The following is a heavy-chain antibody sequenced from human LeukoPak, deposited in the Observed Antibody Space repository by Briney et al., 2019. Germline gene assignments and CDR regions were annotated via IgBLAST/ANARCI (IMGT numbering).Heavy chain of an antibody. CDR2: ISSSSSYI. D-gene: IGHD3-10*01. J-gene: IGHJ4*02. CDR1: GFTFSSYS. V-gene: IGHV3-21*01. CDR3: ARDNTMVRGPTGY. Sequence: GGSLRLSCAASGFTFSSYSMNWVRQAPGKGLEWVSSISSSSSYIYYADSVKGRFTISRDNAKNSLYLQMNSLRAEDTAVYYCARDNTMVRGPTGYWGQGTLVTVSS.